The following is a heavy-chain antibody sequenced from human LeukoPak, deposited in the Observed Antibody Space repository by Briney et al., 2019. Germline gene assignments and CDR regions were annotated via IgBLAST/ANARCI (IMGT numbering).Heavy chain of an antibody. CDR3: ARGYLFYYYYGMDV. J-gene: IGHJ6*02. CDR2: INHSGST. Sequence: SETLSLTCAVYGGSFSGYYWSWIRQPPGKGLEWIGEINHSGSTNYNPSLKSRVTISVDTSKNQFSLKLSSVTAADTAVYYCARGYLFYYYYGMDVWGQGTTVTVSS. CDR1: GGSFSGYY. V-gene: IGHV4-34*01.